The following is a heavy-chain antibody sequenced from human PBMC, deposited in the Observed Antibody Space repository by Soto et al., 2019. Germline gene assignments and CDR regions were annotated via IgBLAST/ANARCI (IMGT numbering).Heavy chain of an antibody. Sequence: PGGSLRLSCAASGFTFSSYSMNWVRQAPGKGLEWVSRINSDGSSTNYADSVKGRFTISRDNAKNTLYLQMNSLRAEDTAVYYCTRDHYGGNGYWGQGTLVTVSS. V-gene: IGHV3-74*01. D-gene: IGHD4-17*01. CDR3: TRDHYGGNGY. CDR1: GFTFSSYS. CDR2: INSDGSST. J-gene: IGHJ4*02.